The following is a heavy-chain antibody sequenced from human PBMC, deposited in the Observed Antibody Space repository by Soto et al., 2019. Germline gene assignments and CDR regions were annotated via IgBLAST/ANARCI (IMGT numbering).Heavy chain of an antibody. Sequence: GESLKISCKASGYSFTTNWIGWVRQMPGKGLEWMGIIYPSDSDTKYSPSFQGQVTISADKSINTAYLQWSSLKASDTAMYYCARRPGSAFDIWGQGTMVTVSS. CDR1: GYSFTTNW. V-gene: IGHV5-51*01. J-gene: IGHJ3*02. D-gene: IGHD3-10*01. CDR3: ARRPGSAFDI. CDR2: IYPSDSDT.